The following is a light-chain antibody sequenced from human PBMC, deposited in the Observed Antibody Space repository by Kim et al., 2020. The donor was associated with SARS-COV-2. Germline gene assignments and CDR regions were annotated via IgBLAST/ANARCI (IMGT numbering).Light chain of an antibody. J-gene: IGLJ2*01. V-gene: IGLV3-19*01. Sequence: SSELTQDPAVSVALGQTVRITCQGDSLRNYYASWYQQKPGQAPVFVIYGENNRPSGIPDRFSGSFSGNTASLTITGAQAEDEADYYCNCRDSSGNHLVFGAGTQLTVL. CDR1: SLRNYY. CDR3: NCRDSSGNHLV. CDR2: GEN.